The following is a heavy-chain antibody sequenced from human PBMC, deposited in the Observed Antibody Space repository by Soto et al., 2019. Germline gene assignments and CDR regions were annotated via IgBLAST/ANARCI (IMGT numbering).Heavy chain of an antibody. Sequence: QVQLQESGPGLVKPSWTLSLTCAVSGGSISSNNWWSWVRQPPGKGLEWIGEIYRSGSTNYNPSLKSRVTMSVDKSKNQFALKLSSVTAADTAVYFCAKIHDVTMTSQGGQGTLVTVSS. V-gene: IGHV4-4*02. D-gene: IGHD3-22*01. CDR3: AKIHDVTMTSQ. CDR1: GGSISSNNW. CDR2: IYRSGST. J-gene: IGHJ4*02.